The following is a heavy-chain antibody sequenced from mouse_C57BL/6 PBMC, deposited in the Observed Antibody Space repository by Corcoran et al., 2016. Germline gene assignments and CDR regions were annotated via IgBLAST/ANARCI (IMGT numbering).Heavy chain of an antibody. CDR3: AQMRASNYWYFDV. CDR2: IWWNDDK. D-gene: IGHD2-5*01. J-gene: IGHJ1*03. CDR1: GFSLSTSNMG. Sequence: QVTLKESGPGILQPSQTLSLTCSFSGFSLSTSNMGIGWIRQPSGKGLEWLAHIWWNDDKYYNPSLKSRPTISKDTSNNQVFRKITSVDTADTATDDCAQMRASNYWYFDVWGTGTTVTVSS. V-gene: IGHV8-5*01.